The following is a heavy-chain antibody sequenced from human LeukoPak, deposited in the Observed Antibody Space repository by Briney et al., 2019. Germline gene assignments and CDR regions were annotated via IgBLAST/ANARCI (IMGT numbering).Heavy chain of an antibody. CDR1: GGSVGSSDSY. Sequence: SETLSLTCTVSGGSVGSSDSYWVWVRQPPGKGLEWVGSIYYGGTTHYSPSLKSRLTISADTSRNQFSLSLTSATAADTAVYFCARRGLVVIPVWGQGTLVTVSS. CDR2: IYYGGTT. V-gene: IGHV4-39*01. D-gene: IGHD2-21*01. J-gene: IGHJ4*02. CDR3: ARRGLVVIPV.